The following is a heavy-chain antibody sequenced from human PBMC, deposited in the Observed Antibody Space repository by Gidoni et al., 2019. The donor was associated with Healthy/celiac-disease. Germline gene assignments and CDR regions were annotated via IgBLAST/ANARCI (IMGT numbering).Heavy chain of an antibody. CDR3: AKVGRGYSGTPYFDY. D-gene: IGHD5-12*01. V-gene: IGHV3-23*01. J-gene: IGHJ4*02. CDR1: GFTFSSYA. CDR2: ISGSGGST. Sequence: EMQLLESGGGLVQPGGSLRLSCAASGFTFSSYAMSWVRQAPGKGLEWVSAISGSGGSTYYADSVKGRFTISRDNSKNTLYLQMNSLRAEDTAVYYCAKVGRGYSGTPYFDYWGQGTLVTVSS.